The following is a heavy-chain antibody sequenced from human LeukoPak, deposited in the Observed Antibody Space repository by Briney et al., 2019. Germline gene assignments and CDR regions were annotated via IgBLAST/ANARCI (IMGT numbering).Heavy chain of an antibody. D-gene: IGHD6-6*01. Sequence: GGSLRLSCAASGFTFDDYVMHWVRQAPGKGLEWVSGISWNSGSIGYADSVKGRFTISRDNSKNTLYLQMNSLRAEDTAVYYCAKDRLMYSSSSLGYWGQGTLVTVSS. CDR1: GFTFDDYV. V-gene: IGHV3-9*01. CDR3: AKDRLMYSSSSLGY. CDR2: ISWNSGSI. J-gene: IGHJ4*02.